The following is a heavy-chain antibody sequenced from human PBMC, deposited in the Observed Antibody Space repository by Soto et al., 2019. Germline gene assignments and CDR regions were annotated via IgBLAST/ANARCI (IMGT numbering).Heavy chain of an antibody. J-gene: IGHJ5*02. CDR2: ISSSGSTI. V-gene: IGHV3-48*03. CDR3: ARDFFDGDYPNWFDP. CDR1: GFTFSSYE. Sequence: RGSLRLSCAASGFTFSSYEMNWVRQAPGKGLEWVSYISSSGSTIYYADSVKGRFTISRDNAKNSLYLQMNSLRDEDTAVYYCARDFFDGDYPNWFDPWGQGPLVTVSS. D-gene: IGHD4-17*01.